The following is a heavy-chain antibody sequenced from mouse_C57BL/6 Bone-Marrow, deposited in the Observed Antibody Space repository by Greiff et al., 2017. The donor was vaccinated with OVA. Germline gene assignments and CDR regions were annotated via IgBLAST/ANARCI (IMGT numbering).Heavy chain of an antibody. CDR3: ARWNSYSNSPFAY. V-gene: IGHV1-64*01. CDR1: GYTFTSYW. D-gene: IGHD2-5*01. J-gene: IGHJ3*01. CDR2: IHPTSGST. Sequence: QVQLQQPGAELVKPGASVKLSCKASGYTFTSYWMHWVKQRPGQGLEWIGMIHPTSGSTNYNGKFKSKATLTVDKSSSTAYMQLSSLTSEDSAVYDCARWNSYSNSPFAYWGQGTLVTVSA.